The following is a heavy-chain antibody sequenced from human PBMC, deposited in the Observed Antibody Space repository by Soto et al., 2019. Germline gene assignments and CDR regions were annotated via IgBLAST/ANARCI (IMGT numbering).Heavy chain of an antibody. V-gene: IGHV1-18*01. Sequence: GASVKVSCKASGYTFTSYGISWVRQAPGQGLERMGWISAYNGNTNYAQKLQGRVTMTTDTSTSTAYMELRSLRSDDTAVYYCARGGYCSGGSCYREYNYYYYYMDVWGKGTTVTVSS. J-gene: IGHJ6*03. CDR2: ISAYNGNT. CDR1: GYTFTSYG. CDR3: ARGGYCSGGSCYREYNYYYYYMDV. D-gene: IGHD2-15*01.